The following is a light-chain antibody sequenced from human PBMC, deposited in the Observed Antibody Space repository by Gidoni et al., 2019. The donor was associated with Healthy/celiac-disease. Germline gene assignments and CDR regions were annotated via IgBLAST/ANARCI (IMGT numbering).Light chain of an antibody. J-gene: IGKJ1*01. Sequence: DIQMTQSPSSLSASVGDRVTITCRASQSLNSYLNWYQQKPGKAPKLLIYAASSLQSGVPSRFSGSGSGTDFTLTISSLQPEDFATYYCQQSYSTLKTFGQGTKVEIK. V-gene: IGKV1-39*01. CDR2: AAS. CDR3: QQSYSTLKT. CDR1: QSLNSY.